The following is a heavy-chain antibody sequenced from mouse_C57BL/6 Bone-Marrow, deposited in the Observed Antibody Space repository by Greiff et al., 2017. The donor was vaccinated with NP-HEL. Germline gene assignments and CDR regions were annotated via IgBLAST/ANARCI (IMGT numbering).Heavy chain of an antibody. J-gene: IGHJ3*01. CDR3: ARHEDHQYARGTWFAY. CDR2: FYPGSGSI. D-gene: IGHD5-1-1*01. Sequence: VQRVESGAELVKPGASVKLSCKASGYTFTEYTIHWVKQRSGQGLEWIGWFYPGSGSIKYNEKFKDKATLTADKSSSTVYMELSRLTSEDSAVYFCARHEDHQYARGTWFAYWGQGTLVTVSA. V-gene: IGHV1-62-2*01. CDR1: GYTFTEYT.